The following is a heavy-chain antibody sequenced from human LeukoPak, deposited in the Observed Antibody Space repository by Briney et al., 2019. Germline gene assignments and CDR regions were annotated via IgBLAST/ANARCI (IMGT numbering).Heavy chain of an antibody. D-gene: IGHD3-9*01. CDR1: GYSFTSYW. Sequence: GESLKISCKGSGYSFTSYWISWVRPMPGKGRGWVGGIVTIDSYTNCSPSFQGHVTISADKSISTAYLQWSSLKASDTAMYYCARQKGSILTGYSNNWFDPWGQGTLVTVSS. CDR3: ARQKGSILTGYSNNWFDP. J-gene: IGHJ5*02. V-gene: IGHV5-10-1*01. CDR2: IVTIDSYT.